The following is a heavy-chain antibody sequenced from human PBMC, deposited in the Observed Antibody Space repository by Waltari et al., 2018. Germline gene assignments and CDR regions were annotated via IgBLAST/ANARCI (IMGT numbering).Heavy chain of an antibody. V-gene: IGHV1-69*01. D-gene: IGHD5-18*01. CDR1: GGTFSSYA. Sequence: QVQLVQSGAEVKKPGSSVKVSCKASGGTFSSYAISWVRQAPGQGLEWMGGIIPIFGTANYAQKVQGRVTITADESTSTAYMELSSLRSEDTAVYYCARGRYSYGPRPSGDFDYWGQGTLVTVSS. CDR2: IIPIFGTA. CDR3: ARGRYSYGPRPSGDFDY. J-gene: IGHJ4*02.